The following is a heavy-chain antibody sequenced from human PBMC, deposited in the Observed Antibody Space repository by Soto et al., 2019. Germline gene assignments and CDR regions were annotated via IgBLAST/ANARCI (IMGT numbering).Heavy chain of an antibody. CDR2: INHSGST. V-gene: IGHV4-34*01. Sequence: SETLSLTCAVYGGSFSGYYWSWIRQPPGKGLEWIGEINHSGSTNYNPSLKSRVTISVDTSKNQFSLKLSSVTAADTAVYYCARAPGGSSLYYYYYMDVWGKGTTVTVSS. CDR3: ARAPGGSSLYYYYYMDV. J-gene: IGHJ6*03. CDR1: GGSFSGYY. D-gene: IGHD6-6*01.